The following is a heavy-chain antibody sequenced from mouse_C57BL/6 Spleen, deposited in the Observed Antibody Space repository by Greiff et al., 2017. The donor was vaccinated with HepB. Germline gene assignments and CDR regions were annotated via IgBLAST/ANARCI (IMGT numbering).Heavy chain of an antibody. V-gene: IGHV6-3*01. CDR3: TNLYWYFDV. CDR2: IRLKSDNYAT. Sequence: EVKLMESGGGLVQPGGSMKLSCVASGFTFSNYWMNWVRQSPEKGLEWVAQIRLKSDNYATHYAESVKGRFTISRDDSKSSVYLQMNNLRAEDTGIYYCTNLYWYFDVWGTGTTVTVSS. J-gene: IGHJ1*03. CDR1: GFTFSNYW.